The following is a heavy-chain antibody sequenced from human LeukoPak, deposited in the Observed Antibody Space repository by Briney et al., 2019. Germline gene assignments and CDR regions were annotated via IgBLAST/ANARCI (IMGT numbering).Heavy chain of an antibody. Sequence: SETLSLTCAVYGGSFSGYYWSWIRQPPGEGLEWIGEINHSGSTNYNPSLKSRVTISVDTSKNQFSLKLSSVTAADTAVYYCARGGANYDFWSGYYRGIWFDPWGQGTLVTVSS. CDR1: GGSFSGYY. J-gene: IGHJ5*02. D-gene: IGHD3-3*01. CDR2: INHSGST. V-gene: IGHV4-34*01. CDR3: ARGGANYDFWSGYYRGIWFDP.